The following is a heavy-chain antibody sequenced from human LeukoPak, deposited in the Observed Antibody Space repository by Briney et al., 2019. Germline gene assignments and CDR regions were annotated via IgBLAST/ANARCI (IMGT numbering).Heavy chain of an antibody. V-gene: IGHV3-23*03. D-gene: IGHD1-26*01. CDR2: IYSGGST. CDR3: AKDRIIVIPGPYSWLDS. CDR1: GFTFSSYA. J-gene: IGHJ5*01. Sequence: GGSLRLSCAASGFTFSSYAMSWVRQAPGKGLEWVSLIYSGGSTYYADSVKGRFTISRDNSNNTLYLQMNSLRAEDTALYFCAKDRIIVIPGPYSWLDSWGQGALVTVSS.